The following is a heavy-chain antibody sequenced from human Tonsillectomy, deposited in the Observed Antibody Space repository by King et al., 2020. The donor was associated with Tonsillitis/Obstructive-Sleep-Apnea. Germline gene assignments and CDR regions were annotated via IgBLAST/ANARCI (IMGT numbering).Heavy chain of an antibody. V-gene: IGHV4-34*01. CDR3: ARGYYDYMGVLFDY. Sequence: QVQLPQWGAGLLKPSETLSLTCAVYGGSFSDYYWSWIRQPPGKGLEWIGEINHSGITNYNPSLKSRVSISLDASKNQFSLKLTSVTAADTAVYYCARGYYDYMGVLFDYWGQGTLVTVSS. CDR1: GGSFSDYY. CDR2: INHSGIT. D-gene: IGHD3-16*01. J-gene: IGHJ4*02.